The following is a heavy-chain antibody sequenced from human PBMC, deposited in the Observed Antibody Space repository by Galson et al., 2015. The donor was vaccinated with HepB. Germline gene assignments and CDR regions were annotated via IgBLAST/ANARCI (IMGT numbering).Heavy chain of an antibody. CDR1: GYTFTSYD. D-gene: IGHD3-10*01. J-gene: IGHJ1*01. V-gene: IGHV1-8*01. CDR3: TRGRGPPRGSFQH. CDR2: MNPNSGNT. Sequence: SVKVSCKASGYTFTSYDINWVRQATGQGLEWMGWMNPNSGNTGYAQKFQGRVTMTRDTSISTAYMELSNLRSEDTAVYSCTRGRGPPRGSFQHWGQGTLVIVSS.